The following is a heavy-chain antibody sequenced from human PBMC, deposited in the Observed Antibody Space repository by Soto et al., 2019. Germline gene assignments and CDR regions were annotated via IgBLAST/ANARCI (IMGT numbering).Heavy chain of an antibody. CDR1: GFTFSSYG. J-gene: IGHJ4*02. Sequence: TGGSLRLSCAASGFTFSSYGMSWVRQVPGKGLDWVSAISDSGSSTYYADSVKGRFTISRDNSKNTLYLQMNSLRAEDTAVYYCAKGQQYSSGCPAYWGQGTLVTVSS. CDR3: AKGQQYSSGCPAY. CDR2: ISDSGSST. V-gene: IGHV3-23*01. D-gene: IGHD6-19*01.